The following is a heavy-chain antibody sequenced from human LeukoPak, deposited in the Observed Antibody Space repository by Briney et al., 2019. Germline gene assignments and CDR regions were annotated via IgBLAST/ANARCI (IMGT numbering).Heavy chain of an antibody. Sequence: PSETLSLTCTVSGGSISSYYWSWIRQPPGKGLEWIGYIYYSGSTNYNPSLKSRVTISGDTSKNQFSLKLRSVTAADTAVYYCARDLTVVVVAATRYNWFDPWGQGTLVTVSS. CDR2: IYYSGST. J-gene: IGHJ5*02. CDR3: ARDLTVVVVAATRYNWFDP. V-gene: IGHV4-59*12. D-gene: IGHD2-15*01. CDR1: GGSISSYY.